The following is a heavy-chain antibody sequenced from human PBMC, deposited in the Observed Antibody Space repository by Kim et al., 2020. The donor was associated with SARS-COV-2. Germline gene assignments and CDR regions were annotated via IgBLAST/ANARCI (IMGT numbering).Heavy chain of an antibody. V-gene: IGHV5-51*01. CDR3: ARRGGYSTSPSAFDY. D-gene: IGHD5-12*01. Sequence: PALQGQVTISVDKSISTAYLHWSSLKASDTAMYYCARRGGYSTSPSAFDYWGQGTLVTVSS. J-gene: IGHJ4*02.